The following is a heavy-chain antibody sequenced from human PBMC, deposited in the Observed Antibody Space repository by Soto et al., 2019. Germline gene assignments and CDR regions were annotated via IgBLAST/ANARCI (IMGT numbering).Heavy chain of an antibody. V-gene: IGHV3-21*01. D-gene: IGHD5-18*01. CDR3: ARSPDVDTAMVD. CDR1: GFTFSSYS. CDR2: ISSSSSYI. J-gene: IGHJ4*02. Sequence: EVQLVESGGGLVKPGGSLRLSCAASGFTFSSYSMNWVRQAPGKGLEWVSSISSSSSYIYYADSVKGRFTISRDNAKNSLYLQMNSLRAEDTAVYYGARSPDVDTAMVDWGQGTLVTVSS.